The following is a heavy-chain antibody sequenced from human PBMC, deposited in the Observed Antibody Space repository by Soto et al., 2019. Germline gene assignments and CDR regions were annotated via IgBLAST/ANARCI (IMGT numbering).Heavy chain of an antibody. J-gene: IGHJ4*02. CDR2: IYSGGST. CDR1: GFTVSSNY. D-gene: IGHD2-15*01. V-gene: IGHV3-53*04. CDR3: ARGANRYCSGGSCSLSN. Sequence: EVQLVESGGGLVQPGGSLRLSCAASGFTVSSNYMSWVRQAPGKGLEWVSVIYSGGSTYYADSVKGRFTISRHNSKNRXYLQMTSLRAEDTAVYYCARGANRYCSGGSCSLSNWGQGTLVTVSS.